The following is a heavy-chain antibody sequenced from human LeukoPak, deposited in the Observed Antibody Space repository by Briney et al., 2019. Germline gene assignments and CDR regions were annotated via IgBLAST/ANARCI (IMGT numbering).Heavy chain of an antibody. CDR1: GGSFSGYY. D-gene: IGHD3-10*01. CDR3: ASRTFGKTNGLGSPYFDY. Sequence: PSETLSLTCAVYGGSFSGYYWSWIRQPPGKGLEWIGEINHSGSTNYNPSLKSRVTISVDTSKNQFSLKLSSVTAADTAVYYCASRTFGKTNGLGSPYFDYWGQGTLVTVSS. V-gene: IGHV4-34*01. CDR2: INHSGST. J-gene: IGHJ4*02.